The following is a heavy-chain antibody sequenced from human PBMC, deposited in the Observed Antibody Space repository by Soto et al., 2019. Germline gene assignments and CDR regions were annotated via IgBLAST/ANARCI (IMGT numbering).Heavy chain of an antibody. D-gene: IGHD3-10*01. J-gene: IGHJ6*02. Sequence: PGGSLRLSCAASGFPFSRYDMHWVRQAPGKGLEWVAVLWFDGSNEYYADSVQGRFTISRDNSKNTLYLQMDSLRAEDTAAYYCAKVLYASESFDSEEAPYGMDVWGQGTTVTVSS. CDR2: LWFDGSNE. CDR1: GFPFSRYD. CDR3: AKVLYASESFDSEEAPYGMDV. V-gene: IGHV3-33*06.